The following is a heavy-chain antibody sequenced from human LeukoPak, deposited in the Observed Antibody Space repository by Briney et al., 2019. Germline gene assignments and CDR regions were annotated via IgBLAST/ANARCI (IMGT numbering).Heavy chain of an antibody. J-gene: IGHJ3*02. CDR2: INHSGST. Sequence: SETLSLTCAVYGGSFSGYYWSWIRQPPGKGLEWIGEINHSGSTNYNPSLKSRVTISVDTSKNQFSLKLRSVTAADTAVYYCARASTVLRAFDIWGQGTMVTVSS. V-gene: IGHV4-34*01. CDR1: GGSFSGYY. D-gene: IGHD4-17*01. CDR3: ARASTVLRAFDI.